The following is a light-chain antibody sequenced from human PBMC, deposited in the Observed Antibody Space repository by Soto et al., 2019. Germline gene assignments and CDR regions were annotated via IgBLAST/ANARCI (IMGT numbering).Light chain of an antibody. J-gene: IGKJ1*01. CDR1: QSLSGNY. CDR3: HQCDSSPWT. CDR2: GAS. V-gene: IGKV3-20*01. Sequence: EIVLTQSPGTLSLSPGERATLSCRASQSLSGNYLAWYQQKPGQAPRLLIYGASSRATGIPDRFSGSGSGTDFTLTISRLEPEDFAVFYCHQCDSSPWTFXQGTKVDIK.